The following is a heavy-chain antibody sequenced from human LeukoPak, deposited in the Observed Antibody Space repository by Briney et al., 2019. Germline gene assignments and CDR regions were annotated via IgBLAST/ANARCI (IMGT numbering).Heavy chain of an antibody. D-gene: IGHD5-18*01. CDR1: GYSISSGYY. CDR3: ARVVGMSWIQPQFEDY. J-gene: IGHJ4*02. V-gene: IGHV4-38-2*02. Sequence: SETLFLTCTVSGYSISSGYYWGWIRQPPGKGLEWIGSIYHSGSTYYNPSLKSRVTISVDTSKNQFSLKLSSVTAADTAVYYCARVVGMSWIQPQFEDYWGQGTLVTVSS. CDR2: IYHSGST.